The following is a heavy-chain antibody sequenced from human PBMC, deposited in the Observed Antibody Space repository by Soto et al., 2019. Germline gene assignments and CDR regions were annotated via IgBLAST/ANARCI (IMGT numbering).Heavy chain of an antibody. V-gene: IGHV3-13*01. CDR1: GFTFSSYD. Sequence: GGSLRLSCAASGFTFSSYDMHWVRQATGKGLEWVSAIGTAGDTYYPGSVKGRFTISRENAKNSLYLQMNSLRAGDTAVYYCARGGHGSGSYYLREGTYFDYWGQGTLVTVSS. CDR2: IGTAGDT. J-gene: IGHJ4*02. D-gene: IGHD3-10*01. CDR3: ARGGHGSGSYYLREGTYFDY.